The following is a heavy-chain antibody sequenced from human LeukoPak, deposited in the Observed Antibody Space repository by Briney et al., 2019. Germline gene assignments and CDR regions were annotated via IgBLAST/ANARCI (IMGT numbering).Heavy chain of an antibody. CDR3: VKPSYTGSWYYY. CDR2: ITTNGGTT. Sequence: PGGSLRLSCSASGFPFSAATMHWVRLAAGKTLENVAAITTNGGTTYYADSVKGRISISRDNSKNILYLQMSSLRPEDTAVYYCVKPSYTGSWYYYWGQVTLVTVSS. D-gene: IGHD6-13*01. J-gene: IGHJ4*02. CDR1: GFPFSAAT. V-gene: IGHV3-64D*09.